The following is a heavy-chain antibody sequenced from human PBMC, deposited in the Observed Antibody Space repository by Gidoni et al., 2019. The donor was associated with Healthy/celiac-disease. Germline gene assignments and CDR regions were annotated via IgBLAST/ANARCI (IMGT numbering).Heavy chain of an antibody. V-gene: IGHV4-38-2*02. CDR1: GYHTSRGYY. CDR2: IGHSGIT. Sequence: QLQESAPGLVKPPETLSLTCTVSGYHTSRGYYWGWIRPPPGKGLEWVGSIGHSGITYYHPSLMSRVTISVDTSKNQFSLKLGAVTAGDTAVYYCAIDGADRGWYFDLWGRGTLVTVSS. CDR3: AIDGADRGWYFDL. J-gene: IGHJ2*01. D-gene: IGHD1-26*01.